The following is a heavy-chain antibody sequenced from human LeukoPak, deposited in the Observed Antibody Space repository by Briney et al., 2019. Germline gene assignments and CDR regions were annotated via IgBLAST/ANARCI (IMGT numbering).Heavy chain of an antibody. J-gene: IGHJ5*02. V-gene: IGHV4-4*02. D-gene: IGHD6-13*01. CDR2: IYHSGST. CDR1: GGSISSSNW. Sequence: SGTLSLTCAVSGGSISSSNWWSWVRQPPGKGLEWIGEIYHSGSTNYNPSLKSRITMSVDKSKNQFSLKLSSVTAADTAVYYCARSYSSSWYTWFDPWGQGTLVTVSS. CDR3: ARSYSSSWYTWFDP.